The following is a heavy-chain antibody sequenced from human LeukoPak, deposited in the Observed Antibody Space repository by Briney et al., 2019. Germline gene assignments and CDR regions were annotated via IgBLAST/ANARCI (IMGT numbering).Heavy chain of an antibody. V-gene: IGHV3-23*01. J-gene: IGHJ4*02. CDR2: ISGSGGST. CDR1: GFTFSSYA. Sequence: GGSLRLSCAASGFTFSSYAMSWARQAPGKGLEWVSAISGSGGSTYYADSVKGRFTISRDNSENTLFLQMNSLRAEDRAMYYCARQLGYCSSGSCYFDFWGQGTLVTVSS. D-gene: IGHD2-15*01. CDR3: ARQLGYCSSGSCYFDF.